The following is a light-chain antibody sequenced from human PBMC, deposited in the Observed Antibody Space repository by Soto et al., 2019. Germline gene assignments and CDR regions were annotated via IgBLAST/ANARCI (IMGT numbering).Light chain of an antibody. CDR2: EVT. CDR1: SSDVGGHNY. V-gene: IGLV2-14*01. CDR3: SSYTSSTTRDVV. Sequence: QSALTQPASVSGSPGQSITISCTGTSSDVGGHNYVSWYQQHPVTAPKLMIYEVTNRPSGVSNRISASKSGNTASLTISGLQAEDEADYYCSSYTSSTTRDVVFGGGTKLTVL. J-gene: IGLJ2*01.